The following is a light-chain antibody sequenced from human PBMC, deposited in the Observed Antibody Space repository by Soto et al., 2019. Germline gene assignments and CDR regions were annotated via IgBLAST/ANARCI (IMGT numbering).Light chain of an antibody. CDR1: QSVSSNH. J-gene: IGKJ2*01. CDR2: GAS. CDR3: QQYGSSTYT. V-gene: IGKV3-20*01. Sequence: EIVLTQSPGSLSLSPRETATLSCRASQSVSSNHLAWYQQKPGQAPRLLIYGASRRATGIPDRFSGSGSGSDFTLTISRLEPEDFAMYYCQQYGSSTYTFGQGTKVDNK.